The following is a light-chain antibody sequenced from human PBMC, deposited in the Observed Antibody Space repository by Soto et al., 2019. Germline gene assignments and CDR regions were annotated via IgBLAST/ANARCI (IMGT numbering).Light chain of an antibody. CDR2: DDS. CDR1: NIGSKS. J-gene: IGLJ2*01. V-gene: IGLV3-21*02. CDR3: QVWDSRSDHVV. Sequence: YELTQPPSVSVAPGQTARITWGGNNIGSKSVHWYQQKPRQAPVLVVYDDSDRPSGIPERLSGSNSGDKATLTISRVEVVDEADYYCQVWDSRSDHVVFGGGTKVTVL.